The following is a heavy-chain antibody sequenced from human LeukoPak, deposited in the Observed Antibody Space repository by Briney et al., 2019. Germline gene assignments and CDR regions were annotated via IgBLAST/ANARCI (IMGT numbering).Heavy chain of an antibody. CDR3: ARASSRYCSTTTCYFDWFDP. J-gene: IGHJ5*02. CDR1: GCTFTGYY. CDR2: INPNSGGT. V-gene: IGHV1-2*02. D-gene: IGHD2-2*01. Sequence: AASVKVSCKASGCTFTGYYIHWVRQAPGQGLEWMGWINPNSGGTYYAQKFQGRVTMTRDTSISTAYMELSRLRSDDTALYYCARASSRYCSTTTCYFDWFDPWGQGALVTVSS.